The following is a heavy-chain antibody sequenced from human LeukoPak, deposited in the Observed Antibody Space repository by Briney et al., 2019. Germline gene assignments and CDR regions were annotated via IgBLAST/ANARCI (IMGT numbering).Heavy chain of an antibody. V-gene: IGHV4-34*08. CDR3: VISDSTLHWFDP. D-gene: IGHD2-15*01. J-gene: IGHJ5*02. Sequence: GSLRLSCAASGFTFSDYWMSWIRQPPGKGLEWIGEINHSGSTNYNPSLKSRVTISVDTSKNQFSLKLSSVTAADTAVYYCVISDSTLHWFDPWGQGTLVTVSS. CDR2: INHSGST. CDR1: GFTFSDYW.